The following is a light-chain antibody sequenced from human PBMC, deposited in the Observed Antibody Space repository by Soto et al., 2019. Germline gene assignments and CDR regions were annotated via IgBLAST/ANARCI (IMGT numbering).Light chain of an antibody. J-gene: IGKJ5*01. CDR2: EVS. Sequence: LSASVGHRDTITRRDSQGVSSHLAWHQQRPGKAPNPLIYEVSTLQSGVPSRFSGSGSGTDFTLSICSLQPEDFSTDYSQHLNSYPITFGQGTRLEIK. CDR1: QGVSSH. V-gene: IGKV1-9*01. CDR3: QHLNSYPIT.